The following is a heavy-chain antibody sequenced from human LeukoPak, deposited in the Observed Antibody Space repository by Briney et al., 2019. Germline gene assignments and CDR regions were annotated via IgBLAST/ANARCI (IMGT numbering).Heavy chain of an antibody. CDR1: GFTFSNAW. Sequence: GGSLRLSCAASGFTFSNAWMSWVRQAPGKGLEWVGRIKSKTDGGITEYAAPVKGRFTISSDDSKNTLYLQMNSLKTEDTAVYYCTTARTSYYYDSSGYYRFDYWGQGTLVTVSS. D-gene: IGHD3-22*01. J-gene: IGHJ4*02. CDR3: TTARTSYYYDSSGYYRFDY. V-gene: IGHV3-15*01. CDR2: IKSKTDGGIT.